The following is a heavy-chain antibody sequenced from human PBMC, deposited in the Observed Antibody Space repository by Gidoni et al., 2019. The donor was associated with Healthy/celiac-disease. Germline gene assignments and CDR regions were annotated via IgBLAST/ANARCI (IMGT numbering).Heavy chain of an antibody. CDR3: ARLGYCSSTSCHGAKSKDFDY. Sequence: QVQLVQSGAEVKKPGSSVKVSCKASVGTFSSYAISWVRQAPGHGLEWMGGIIPIFGTANYAQKFQGRVTITADESTSTAYMELSSLRSEDTAVYYCARLGYCSSTSCHGAKSKDFDYWGQGTLVTVSS. CDR1: VGTFSSYA. D-gene: IGHD2-2*01. J-gene: IGHJ4*02. CDR2: IIPIFGTA. V-gene: IGHV1-69*01.